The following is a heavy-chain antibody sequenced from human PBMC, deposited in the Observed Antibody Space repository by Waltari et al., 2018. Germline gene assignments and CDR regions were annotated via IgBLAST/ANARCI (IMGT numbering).Heavy chain of an antibody. V-gene: IGHV4-39*07. Sequence: QLQLQESGPGLVKPSETLSLTCTVSGGSISSSSYYWGWIRQPPGKGLEWIGSIYYSGSTYHNPSLKSRVTISVDTSKNQFSLKLSSVTAADTAVYYCARDWVVVAATNAFDIWGQGTMVTVSS. CDR3: ARDWVVVAATNAFDI. D-gene: IGHD2-15*01. CDR1: GGSISSSSYY. CDR2: IYYSGST. J-gene: IGHJ3*02.